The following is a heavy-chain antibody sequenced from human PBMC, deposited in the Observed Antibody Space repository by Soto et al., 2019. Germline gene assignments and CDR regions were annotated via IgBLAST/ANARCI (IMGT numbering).Heavy chain of an antibody. D-gene: IGHD3-22*01. CDR1: GGSISSSSYY. V-gene: IGHV4-39*01. CDR3: ARKWPDYYDSSGYSNYFDY. J-gene: IGHJ4*02. Sequence: PGDPLSLTCSVSGGSISSSSYYWGWIRQPPGKGVEWIVSIYYTGTTYYNPSHKSRVTISVETSKTPFSLKLSSETAADTAVYYCARKWPDYYDSSGYSNYFDYWGQGTLVTVSS. CDR2: IYYTGTT.